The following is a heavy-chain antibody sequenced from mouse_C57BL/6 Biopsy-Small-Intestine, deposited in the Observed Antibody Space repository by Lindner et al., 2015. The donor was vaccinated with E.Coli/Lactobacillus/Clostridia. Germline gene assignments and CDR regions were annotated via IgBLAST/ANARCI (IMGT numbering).Heavy chain of an antibody. Sequence: VQLQESGPELVKPGASVKISCKASGYSFTGYYMNWVKQSHGNILDWIGYIYPFNGLSSYNQKFKGKATLTVDKPSSTAYMELRSLTSDDSAVYYCASLTGTKGYFDYWGQGTTLTVSS. D-gene: IGHD4-1*01. CDR1: GYSFTGYY. J-gene: IGHJ2*01. CDR2: IYPFNGLS. CDR3: ASLTGTKGYFDY. V-gene: IGHV1-31*01.